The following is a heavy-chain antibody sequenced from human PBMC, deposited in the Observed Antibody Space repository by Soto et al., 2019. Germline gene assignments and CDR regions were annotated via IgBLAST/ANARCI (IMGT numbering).Heavy chain of an antibody. Sequence: QVQLVQSGTEVTKPGSSVQVSCKLSGGTFGHNGISWVRQVPGQGLEWLGGIIPVYGRVNYALKFLGKVSIAGDKSASTAYMELSGLRPEDTALYFCVRDGGVTGMTTILDYWGQGTLIRVSS. CDR2: IIPVYGRV. V-gene: IGHV1-69*14. D-gene: IGHD2-8*02. J-gene: IGHJ4*02. CDR1: GGTFGHNG. CDR3: VRDGGVTGMTTILDY.